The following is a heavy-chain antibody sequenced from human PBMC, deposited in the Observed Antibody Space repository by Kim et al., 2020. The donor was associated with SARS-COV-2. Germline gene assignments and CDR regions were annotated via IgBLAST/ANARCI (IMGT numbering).Heavy chain of an antibody. Sequence: SETLSLTCAVYGGSFSGYYWSWIRQPPGKGLEWIGEINHRGSTNYNPSLKSRVTISVDTSKNQFSLKLSSVTAADTAVYYCARRSGAGIYPHKKSAFDIWGQGTMVTVSS. J-gene: IGHJ3*02. CDR3: ARRSGAGIYPHKKSAFDI. V-gene: IGHV4-34*01. CDR2: INHRGST. D-gene: IGHD5-12*01. CDR1: GGSFSGYY.